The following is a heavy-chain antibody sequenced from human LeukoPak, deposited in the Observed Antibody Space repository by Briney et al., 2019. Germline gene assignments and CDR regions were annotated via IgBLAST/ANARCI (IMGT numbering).Heavy chain of an antibody. CDR1: GGTFSSYA. CDR2: ISAYNGNT. J-gene: IGHJ3*02. Sequence: ASVTVSCKASGGTFSSYAISWVRQAPGQGLEWMGWISAYNGNTNYAQKLQGRVTMTTDTSTSTAYMELRSLRSDDTAVYYCARESVDAFDIWGQGTMVTVSS. CDR3: ARESVDAFDI. V-gene: IGHV1-18*01.